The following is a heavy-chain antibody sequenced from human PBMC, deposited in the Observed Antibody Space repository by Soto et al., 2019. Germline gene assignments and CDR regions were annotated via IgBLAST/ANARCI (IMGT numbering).Heavy chain of an antibody. CDR2: ITSSGGTT. D-gene: IGHD6-6*01. Sequence: EVQLLESGGGLVQPGGSLRLSCAASGFTFSNYAMSWVRQAPGRGLEWVSVITSSGGTTYYADSVKGRFTISRDNSKNTLYLQMNSLRADDTAVYYCAKRIGSSSSGPHFDYWGQGTLVTVSS. J-gene: IGHJ4*02. CDR1: GFTFSNYA. CDR3: AKRIGSSSSGPHFDY. V-gene: IGHV3-23*01.